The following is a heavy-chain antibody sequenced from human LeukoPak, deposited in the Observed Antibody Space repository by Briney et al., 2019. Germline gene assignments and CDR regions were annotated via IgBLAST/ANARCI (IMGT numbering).Heavy chain of an antibody. CDR3: AKSDYYDSSGYLDY. V-gene: IGHV4-4*07. CDR2: IYTSGST. CDR1: GGSISSYY. J-gene: IGHJ4*02. D-gene: IGHD3-22*01. Sequence: SETLSLTCTVSGGSISSYYWSWIRQPAGKGLEWIGRIYTSGSTNYNPSLKSRVAMSVDTSKNQFSLKLSSVTAADTAVYYCAKSDYYDSSGYLDYWGQGTLVTVSS.